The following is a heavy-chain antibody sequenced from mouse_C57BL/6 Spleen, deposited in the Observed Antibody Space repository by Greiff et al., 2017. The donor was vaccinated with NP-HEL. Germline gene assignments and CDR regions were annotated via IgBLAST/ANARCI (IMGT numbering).Heavy chain of an antibody. Sequence: VQLQQSGAELVKPGASVKLSCKASGYTFTSYWMQWVKQRPGQGLEWIGEIDPSDSYTNYNQKFKGKATLTEDTSSRTAYMPLSSLTSEEAAVYYCARSYGYDEGGRYFEVWGTGATVTVAS. CDR2: IDPSDSYT. CDR3: ARSYGYDEGGRYFEV. D-gene: IGHD2-2*01. CDR1: GYTFTSYW. V-gene: IGHV1-50*01. J-gene: IGHJ1*03.